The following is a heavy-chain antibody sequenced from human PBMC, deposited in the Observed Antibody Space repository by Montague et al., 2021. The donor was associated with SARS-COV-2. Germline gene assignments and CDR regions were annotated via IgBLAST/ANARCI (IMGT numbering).Heavy chain of an antibody. V-gene: IGHV3-7*01. D-gene: IGHD3-22*01. Sequence: SLRLSCAASGFTFSGYWMSWVRQAPGKGLEWVANIKEDGREKKYVGSVKGRFTISRDNAKDSLYLQMNSLRAEDTAVYYCAREYFDNSGMGHYWGQGTLVTVSS. CDR2: IKEDGREK. CDR1: GFTFSGYW. J-gene: IGHJ4*02. CDR3: AREYFDNSGMGHY.